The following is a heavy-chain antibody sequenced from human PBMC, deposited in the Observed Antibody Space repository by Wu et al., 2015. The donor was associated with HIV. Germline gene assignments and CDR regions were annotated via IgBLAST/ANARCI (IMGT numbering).Heavy chain of an antibody. Sequence: QVQLVQSGAEVKKPGSSVKVSCKASGNIFSKYSINWVRQAPGQGLEWMGWINPGSGDTSYSQKLQNRVTMTRDTSISTAYMELNRLRFDDTAVYYCARDPQEVSGWYTHWGQGTLVTVSS. CDR3: ARDPQEVSGWYTH. J-gene: IGHJ4*02. D-gene: IGHD6-19*01. CDR1: GNIFSKYS. V-gene: IGHV1-2*02. CDR2: INPGSGDT.